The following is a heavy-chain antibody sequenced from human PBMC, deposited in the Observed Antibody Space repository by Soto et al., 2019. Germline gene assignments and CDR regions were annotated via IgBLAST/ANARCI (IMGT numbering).Heavy chain of an antibody. CDR1: GYTFTSYD. V-gene: IGHV1-8*01. CDR3: ARRSDYYYYYYMDV. Sequence: ASVKVSCKASGYTFTSYDINWVRQATGQGLEWMGWMNPNSGNTGYAQKFQGRVTMTRNTSISTAYMELSSLRSEDTAVYYCARRSDYYYYYYMDVWGKGTTVPVSS. CDR2: MNPNSGNT. J-gene: IGHJ6*03. D-gene: IGHD1-26*01.